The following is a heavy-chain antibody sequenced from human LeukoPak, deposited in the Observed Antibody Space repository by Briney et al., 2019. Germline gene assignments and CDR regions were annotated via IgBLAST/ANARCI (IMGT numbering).Heavy chain of an antibody. V-gene: IGHV3-21*01. CDR2: ISSSSSYI. D-gene: IGHD3-9*01. CDR3: ATDILTGSTYYYYYYGMDV. J-gene: IGHJ6*02. CDR1: GFTFSSYS. Sequence: GGSLRLSCAASGFTFSSYSMNWARQAPGKGLEWVSSISSSSSYIYYADSVKGRFTISRDNAKNSLYLQMNSLRAEDTAVYYCATDILTGSTYYYYYYGMDVWGQGTTVTVSS.